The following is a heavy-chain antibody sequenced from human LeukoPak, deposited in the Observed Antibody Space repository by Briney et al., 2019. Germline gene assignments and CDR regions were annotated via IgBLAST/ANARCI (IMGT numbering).Heavy chain of an antibody. Sequence: QPGGSLRLSCAASGFTFSSYGMHRVRQAPGKGLEWVAVISYDGSNKYYADSVKGRFTISRDNSKNTLYLQMNSLRAEDTAVYYCAKDRRASGSYYAYWGQGTLVTVSS. D-gene: IGHD1-26*01. J-gene: IGHJ4*02. V-gene: IGHV3-30*18. CDR2: ISYDGSNK. CDR3: AKDRRASGSYYAY. CDR1: GFTFSSYG.